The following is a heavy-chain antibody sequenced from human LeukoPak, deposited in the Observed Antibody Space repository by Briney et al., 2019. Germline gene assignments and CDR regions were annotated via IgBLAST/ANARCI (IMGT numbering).Heavy chain of an antibody. CDR1: GFTFSSYS. D-gene: IGHD3-9*01. J-gene: IGHJ6*03. V-gene: IGHV3-23*01. CDR3: AKQGRDWLRDYYYYMDV. Sequence: GGSLRLSCAASGFTFSSYSMNWVRQAPGKGLEWVSAIGGRGGSAYYADSVKGRFTISRDNSKNTLYLQMNSLRAEDTAVYYCAKQGRDWLRDYYYYMDVWGKGTTVTISS. CDR2: IGGRGGSA.